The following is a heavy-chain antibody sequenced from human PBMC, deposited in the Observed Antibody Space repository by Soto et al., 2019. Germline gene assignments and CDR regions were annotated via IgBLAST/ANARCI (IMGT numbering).Heavy chain of an antibody. J-gene: IGHJ6*03. Sequence: EVQLVESGGGLVQPGGSLRLSCAASGFTVSSNYMSWVRQAPGKGLEWVSVIYSGGSTYYADSVKGRFTISRDNSKNTLYLQMNSLRAEDTAVYYCARDSRRYYMDVWGKGTTVTVSS. CDR3: ARDSRRYYMDV. CDR1: GFTVSSNY. V-gene: IGHV3-66*01. CDR2: IYSGGST.